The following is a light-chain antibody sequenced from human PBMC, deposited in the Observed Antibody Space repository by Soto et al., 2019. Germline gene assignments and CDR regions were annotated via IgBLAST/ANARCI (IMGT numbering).Light chain of an antibody. V-gene: IGKV3D-15*01. CDR3: HQSYDIPT. J-gene: IGKJ5*01. Sequence: EIVMTQSPDTLLVSLGEGATLSGRASQRVSSHLAWYQHKPGQAPRLLIYGASTRATGIPDRFSGSGSGTDFTLTVSSLQPEDFATYYCHQSYDIPTFGQGTRLEI. CDR1: QRVSSH. CDR2: GAS.